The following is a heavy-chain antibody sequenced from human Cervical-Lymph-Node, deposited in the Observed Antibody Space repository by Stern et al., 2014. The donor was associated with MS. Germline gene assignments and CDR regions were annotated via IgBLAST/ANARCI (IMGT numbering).Heavy chain of an antibody. Sequence: EVQLVESGGGLVKPGGSLRVSCAASGFTFSDSSMNWVRQAPGKGLEWVSSVVSRGRYMYYVDSVKGRFTISRDKAKNSLYLQMNSLRAEDTAVYYCARGEYCSGGDCYPGVFDYWGQGTLVTVSS. D-gene: IGHD2-21*02. J-gene: IGHJ4*02. CDR1: GFTFSDSS. CDR3: ARGEYCSGGDCYPGVFDY. V-gene: IGHV3-21*01. CDR2: VVSRGRYM.